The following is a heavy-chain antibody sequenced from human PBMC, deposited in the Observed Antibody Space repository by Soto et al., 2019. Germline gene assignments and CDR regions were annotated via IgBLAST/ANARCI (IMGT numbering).Heavy chain of an antibody. D-gene: IGHD5-12*01. CDR3: ARDGDGYNRVAFDI. CDR2: IKEDGTEI. CDR1: GLTFSSYW. V-gene: IGHV3-7*04. J-gene: IGHJ3*02. Sequence: EVQLVESGGGLVQPGGSLRLSCEASGLTFSSYWMSWVRQAPGKGLEWVAIIKEDGTEIYYVDSVKGRFTISRDNAKNSLYLQMNSLRAEDPAVYYCARDGDGYNRVAFDIWGQGTMVTVSS.